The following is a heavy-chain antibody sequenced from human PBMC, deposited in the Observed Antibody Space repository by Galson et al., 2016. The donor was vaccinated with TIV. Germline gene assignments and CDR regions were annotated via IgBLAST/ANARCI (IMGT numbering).Heavy chain of an antibody. D-gene: IGHD3-3*01. V-gene: IGHV3-7*01. CDR1: GFTFSSYS. Sequence: SLRLSCAASGFTFSSYSMSWVRQAPGRGLEWVASMKTGDIEEYNVNAVKGRFTVSRDSAKNSVDLQMNSLRVDDTAVYYCARWRGRQSEFESWGQGTLVTGSS. CDR2: MKTGDIEE. J-gene: IGHJ4*02. CDR3: ARWRGRQSEFES.